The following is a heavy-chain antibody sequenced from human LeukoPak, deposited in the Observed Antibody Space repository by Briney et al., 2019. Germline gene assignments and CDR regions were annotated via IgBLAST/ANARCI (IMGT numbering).Heavy chain of an antibody. Sequence: ASVKVSCKASGYTFTGYYMHWVRQAPGQGLEWMGRINPNSGGTNYAQKFQGRVTMTRDTSISTAYMELSRLRSDDTAVYYCASLSSYYYDSSGYYNIINYFDYWGQGTLVTVSS. CDR1: GYTFTGYY. CDR2: INPNSGGT. J-gene: IGHJ4*02. V-gene: IGHV1-2*06. CDR3: ASLSSYYYDSSGYYNIINYFDY. D-gene: IGHD3-22*01.